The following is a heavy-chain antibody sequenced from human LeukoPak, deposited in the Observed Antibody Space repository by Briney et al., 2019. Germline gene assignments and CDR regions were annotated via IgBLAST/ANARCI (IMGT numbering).Heavy chain of an antibody. CDR1: GGSISSYY. V-gene: IGHV4-59*01. CDR2: IYYSGST. J-gene: IGHJ4*02. CDR3: ARTTGYSSTWEFDS. D-gene: IGHD6-13*01. Sequence: SETLSLTCTVSGGSISSYYWSWIRQPPGKGLEWIGYIYYSGSTNYNPSLKSRVTISVDTSKNQFSLKLSSVTAADTAVYYCARTTGYSSTWEFDSWGQGILVTVSS.